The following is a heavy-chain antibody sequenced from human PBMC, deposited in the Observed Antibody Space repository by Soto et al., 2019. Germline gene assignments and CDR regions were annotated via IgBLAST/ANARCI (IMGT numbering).Heavy chain of an antibody. Sequence: LRLSCAASGFTFSSYAMHWVRQAPGKGLEWVAVISYDGSNKYYADSVKGRFTISRDNSKNTLYLQMNSLRAEDTALYYCAKDSYPNSSGYDYWGQGTLVTVSS. CDR1: GFTFSSYA. CDR2: ISYDGSNK. V-gene: IGHV3-30-3*01. D-gene: IGHD6-19*01. J-gene: IGHJ4*02. CDR3: AKDSYPNSSGYDY.